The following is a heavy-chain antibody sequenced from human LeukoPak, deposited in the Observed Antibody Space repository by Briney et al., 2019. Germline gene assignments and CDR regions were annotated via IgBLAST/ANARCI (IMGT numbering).Heavy chain of an antibody. J-gene: IGHJ6*03. CDR2: ISSTSSYI. D-gene: IGHD2-2*01. CDR3: ARFGGGSCSGSSCYDYYVDV. CDR1: GFLFSSYS. V-gene: IGHV3-21*01. Sequence: SGGSLRLSCAASGFLFSSYSVIWVRQAPGKGLEWVSSISSTSSYIFYADSLKGRFTISRDNAKNSLYLQMNSLRAEDTAVYYCARFGGGSCSGSSCYDYYVDVWGKGTTVTVSS.